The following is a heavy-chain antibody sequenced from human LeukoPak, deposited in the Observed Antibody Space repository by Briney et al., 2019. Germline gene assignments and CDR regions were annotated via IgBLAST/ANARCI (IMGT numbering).Heavy chain of an antibody. CDR3: ARDGVVTMELDF. CDR2: IYPSGNT. Sequence: EPSETLSLTCSVSGESISSSRHYWSWIRQPAGQGLEWIGRIYPSGNTNYNPSLKSRATISLDTSKNQFSLNLKSVTAADTAMYYCARDGVVTMELDFWGQGTLVTVSS. D-gene: IGHD3-10*01. J-gene: IGHJ4*02. V-gene: IGHV4-61*02. CDR1: GESISSSRHY.